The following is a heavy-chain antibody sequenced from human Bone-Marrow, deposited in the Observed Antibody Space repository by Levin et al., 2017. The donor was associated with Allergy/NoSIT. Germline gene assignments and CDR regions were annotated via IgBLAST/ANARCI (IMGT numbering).Heavy chain of an antibody. J-gene: IGHJ4*02. CDR2: IYSFGST. CDR1: GFTISNNY. CDR3: ARLDFNYGSYY. V-gene: IGHV3-66*04. D-gene: IGHD3-10*01. Sequence: GGSLRLSCVVSGFTISNNYMSWVRQASGKGLEWVAVIYSFGSTNYADSVKGRFTISRANSENTLYLQMNSLRAEDTAIYYGARLDFNYGSYYWGQGTLVTVSS.